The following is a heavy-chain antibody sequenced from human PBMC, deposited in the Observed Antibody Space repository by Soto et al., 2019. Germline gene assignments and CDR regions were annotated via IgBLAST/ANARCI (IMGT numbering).Heavy chain of an antibody. CDR2: ISSGSSAI. CDR3: ERDTPFDY. CDR1: GLTFNDNT. Sequence: GGPLRLSGAASGLTFNDNTMTWVRKAPGKGLEWVAYISSGSSAIYDADSVKGRFTISRDNVKNSLYRQMNSLRDEDTAVYYCERDTPFDYWGQGALVTVSS. J-gene: IGHJ4*02. V-gene: IGHV3-48*02.